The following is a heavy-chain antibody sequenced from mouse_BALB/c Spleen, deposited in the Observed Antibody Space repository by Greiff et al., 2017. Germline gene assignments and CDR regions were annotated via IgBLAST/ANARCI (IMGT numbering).Heavy chain of an antibody. CDR1: GFSLTSYG. J-gene: IGHJ2*01. V-gene: IGHV2-9*02. CDR2: IWAGGST. CDR3: ARDRGGDDDY. D-gene: IGHD2-2*01. Sequence: VKLMESGPGLVAPSQSLSITCTVSGFSLTSYGVHWVRQPPGKGLEWLGVIWAGGSTNYNSALMSRLSISKDNSKSQVFLKMNSLQTDDTAMYYCARDRGGDDDYWGQGTTLTVSS.